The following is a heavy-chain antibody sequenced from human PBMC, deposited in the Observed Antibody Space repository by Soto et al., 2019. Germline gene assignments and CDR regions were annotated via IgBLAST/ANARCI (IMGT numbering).Heavy chain of an antibody. Sequence: GGSLRLSCAASGFTVSSNYMSWVRQAPGKGLEWVSVIYSGGSTYYADSVKGRFTISRDNSKNTLYLQMNSLRAEDTAVYYCARGLGSSAHRDAFDIWGQGTMVTVSS. CDR1: GFTVSSNY. J-gene: IGHJ3*02. D-gene: IGHD3-22*01. CDR3: ARGLGSSAHRDAFDI. V-gene: IGHV3-53*01. CDR2: IYSGGST.